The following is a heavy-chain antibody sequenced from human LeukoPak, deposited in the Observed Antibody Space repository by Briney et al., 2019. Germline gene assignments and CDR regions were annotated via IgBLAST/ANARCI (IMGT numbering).Heavy chain of an antibody. CDR1: GFTFDDYG. CDR2: IRYDGSNK. CDR3: ARHPGDFTGIVNYYYMDV. Sequence: GGSLRLSCAASGFTFDDYGMSWVRQAPGKGLEGVAFIRYDGSNKYYADSVKGRFTISRDNYKNTLYLQMNSLRAEDTALYYCARHPGDFTGIVNYYYMDVWGKGTTVTVSS. D-gene: IGHD1-26*01. J-gene: IGHJ6*03. V-gene: IGHV3-30*02.